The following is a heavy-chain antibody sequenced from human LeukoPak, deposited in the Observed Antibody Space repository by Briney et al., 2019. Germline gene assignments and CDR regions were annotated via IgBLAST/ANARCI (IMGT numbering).Heavy chain of an antibody. CDR1: GFTVSSNY. J-gene: IGHJ4*02. Sequence: GGSLRLSCAASGFTVSSNYMSWVRQAPGKGLEWVSVIYSGGSTYYADSVKGRFTISRDNSKNTLYLQMNSLRVEDTAVYYCAKDQYDYVRGEFDYWGQGTLVTVSS. D-gene: IGHD3-16*01. CDR2: IYSGGST. CDR3: AKDQYDYVRGEFDY. V-gene: IGHV3-53*05.